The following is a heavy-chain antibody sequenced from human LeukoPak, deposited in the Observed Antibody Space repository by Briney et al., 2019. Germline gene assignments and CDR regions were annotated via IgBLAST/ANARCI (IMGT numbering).Heavy chain of an antibody. V-gene: IGHV1-69*05. CDR2: IIPIFGTA. CDR1: GGTFNSYA. J-gene: IGHJ5*02. D-gene: IGHD3-10*01. Sequence: ASVKVSCKASGGTFNSYAISWVRQAPGQGLEWMGRIIPIFGTANYAQEFQGRVTITTDESTSTAYMELSSLRSEDTAVYYCARGARGSGNYEWFDPWGQGTLVTVSS. CDR3: ARGARGSGNYEWFDP.